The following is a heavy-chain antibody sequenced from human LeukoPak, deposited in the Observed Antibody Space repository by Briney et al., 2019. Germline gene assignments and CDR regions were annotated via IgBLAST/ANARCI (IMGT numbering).Heavy chain of an antibody. Sequence: ASVKVSCKASGYTFTGYYMHWVRQAPGQGLEWMGWINPNSGGTNYAQKFQGRVTMTRDTSISTAYMELSRLRSDDTAVYYCARDLTVLWFGEWGRAPGFWFDPWGQGTLVTVSS. D-gene: IGHD3-10*01. CDR2: INPNSGGT. V-gene: IGHV1-2*02. CDR1: GYTFTGYY. J-gene: IGHJ5*02. CDR3: ARDLTVLWFGEWGRAPGFWFDP.